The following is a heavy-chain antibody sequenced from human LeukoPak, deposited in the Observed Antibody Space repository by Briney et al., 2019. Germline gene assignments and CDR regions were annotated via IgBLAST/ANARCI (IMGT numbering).Heavy chain of an antibody. V-gene: IGHV4-38-2*02. CDR1: GYSISSGYY. Sequence: SETLSLTCTVSGYSISSGYYWGWIRQPPGKGLEWIGSIYHSRTTYYNPSLKSRATMSVDTSKNQFSLKLSSVTAADTAVYYCARDQGGSNWSRGWFDPWGQGTLVTVSS. CDR2: IYHSRTT. J-gene: IGHJ5*02. CDR3: ARDQGGSNWSRGWFDP. D-gene: IGHD6-13*01.